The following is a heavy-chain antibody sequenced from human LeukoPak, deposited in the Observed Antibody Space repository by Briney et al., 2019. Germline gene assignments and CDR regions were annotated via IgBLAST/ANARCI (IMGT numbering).Heavy chain of an antibody. CDR2: IYSGGST. J-gene: IGHJ4*02. CDR1: GFTVSSNH. CDR3: ARGPAGYN. D-gene: IGHD1-1*01. Sequence: GGSLRLSCAASGFTVSSNHMSWVRQAPGKGLEWVSVIYSGGSTDYADSVKGRFIISRDNLKNTLYLQMNSLRAEDTAVYYCARGPAGYNWGQGTLVTFSS. V-gene: IGHV3-53*01.